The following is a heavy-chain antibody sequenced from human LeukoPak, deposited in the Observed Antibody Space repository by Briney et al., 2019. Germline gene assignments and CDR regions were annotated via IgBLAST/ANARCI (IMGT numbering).Heavy chain of an antibody. CDR1: GVSISSYY. J-gene: IGHJ5*02. V-gene: IGHV4-4*07. Sequence: ASETLSLTCSVSGVSISSYYWTWIRLPAGKGLECIGRIYSGGSTNYNPSLKSRVTMSVDTSKNQFSLRLTSVTVADTAVYYCAREFYYYDSSGDNWFDPRGQGTLVTVSS. D-gene: IGHD3-22*01. CDR2: IYSGGST. CDR3: AREFYYYDSSGDNWFDP.